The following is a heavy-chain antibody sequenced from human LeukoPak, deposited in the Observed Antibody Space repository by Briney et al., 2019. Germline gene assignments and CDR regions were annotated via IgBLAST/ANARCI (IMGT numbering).Heavy chain of an antibody. Sequence: GASVKASFKASGGTFISYAISSVRQAPGQGLEWMGRIFPILGIANYAQKFQGRVTITADKSTSTAYMELSSLRSEDTAVYYCAREPITYDSSGYYVGNYYYYGMDVWGQGTTVTVSS. CDR2: IFPILGIA. CDR1: GGTFISYA. V-gene: IGHV1-69*04. D-gene: IGHD3-22*01. CDR3: AREPITYDSSGYYVGNYYYYGMDV. J-gene: IGHJ6*02.